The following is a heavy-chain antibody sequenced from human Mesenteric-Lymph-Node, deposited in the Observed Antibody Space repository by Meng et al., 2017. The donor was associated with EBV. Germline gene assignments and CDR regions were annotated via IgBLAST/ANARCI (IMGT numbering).Heavy chain of an antibody. D-gene: IGHD2-21*02. V-gene: IGHV4-30-4*01. Sequence: QVQLQESGPGLVKPSQPLSLTCAVSGGSISRGGSYWSWIRQPPGKGLEWVGYIYYDGTTYYNPSLKSRGTISLDTSKNHFSLKLTSVTAADTAVYYCARGVGGGYDYYLDYWGQGSLVTVSS. J-gene: IGHJ4*02. CDR1: GGSISRGGSY. CDR2: IYYDGTT. CDR3: ARGVGGGYDYYLDY.